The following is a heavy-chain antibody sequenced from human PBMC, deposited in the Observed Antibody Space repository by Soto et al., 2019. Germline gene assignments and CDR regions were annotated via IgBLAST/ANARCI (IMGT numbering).Heavy chain of an antibody. D-gene: IGHD1-1*01. Sequence: PSEPLSLTCTVSSDSISRYYWSWLRQPPGKGLEWIGYIYYTGSTNSNPSLRSRLTMSVDASQNQFSLKLNSVTAADTAVYYCARGGDAYTTSFFDDWGLGTLVT. V-gene: IGHV4-59*01. CDR2: IYYTGST. CDR1: SDSISRYY. CDR3: ARGGDAYTTSFFDD. J-gene: IGHJ4*02.